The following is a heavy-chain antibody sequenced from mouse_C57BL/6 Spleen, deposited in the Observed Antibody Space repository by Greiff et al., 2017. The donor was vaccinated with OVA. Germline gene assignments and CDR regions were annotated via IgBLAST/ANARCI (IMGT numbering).Heavy chain of an antibody. CDR1: GYAFSSSW. J-gene: IGHJ3*01. CDR2: IYPGDGDT. V-gene: IGHV1-82*01. CDR3: AREGGYPFAY. D-gene: IGHD2-2*01. Sequence: QVQLKESGPELVKPGASVKISCKASGYAFSSSWMNWVKQRPGKGLEWIGRIYPGDGDTNYNGKFKGKATLTADKSSSTAYMQLSSLTSEDSAVYFYAREGGYPFAYWGQGTLVTVSA.